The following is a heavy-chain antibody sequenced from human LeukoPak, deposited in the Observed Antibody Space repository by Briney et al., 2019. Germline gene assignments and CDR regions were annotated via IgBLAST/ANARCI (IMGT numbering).Heavy chain of an antibody. D-gene: IGHD3-10*01. CDR1: GFTFNNYA. Sequence: GGSLRLSCAASGFTFNNYAMSWVRQAPGKGLEWVSAISGSGASTYYADSVKGRFTVSRDTSKNTLYLQMSSLRAEDTAVYYCAKDLLYYYGSGSSFDYWGQGTLVTVSS. J-gene: IGHJ4*02. CDR3: AKDLLYYYGSGSSFDY. CDR2: ISGSGAST. V-gene: IGHV3-23*01.